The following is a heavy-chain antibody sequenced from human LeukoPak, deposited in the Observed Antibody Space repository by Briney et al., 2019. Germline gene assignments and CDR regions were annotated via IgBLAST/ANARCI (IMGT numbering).Heavy chain of an antibody. CDR3: ARDSGELRESNAFDI. Sequence: GGSLRLSCAASGFTFDDYAMHWVRQAPGKGLEWVSVIYSGGSTYYADSVKGRFTISRDNSKNTLYLQMNSLRAEDTAVYYCARDSGELRESNAFDIWGQGTMVTVSS. CDR2: IYSGGST. D-gene: IGHD1-26*01. V-gene: IGHV3-53*01. J-gene: IGHJ3*02. CDR1: GFTFDDYA.